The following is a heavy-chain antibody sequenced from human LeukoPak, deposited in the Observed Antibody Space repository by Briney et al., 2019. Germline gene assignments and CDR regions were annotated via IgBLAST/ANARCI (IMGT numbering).Heavy chain of an antibody. CDR3: ARDHSEPGVFFDS. CDR1: GFTFSNHE. D-gene: IGHD1-14*01. V-gene: IGHV3-23*01. CDR2: TSGSGSSP. J-gene: IGHJ4*02. Sequence: GGSLRLSCAASGFTFSNHEMNWVRQAPGKGLEWVSATSGSGSSPNYSDSVKGRFTISRDNSKNTLFLQMNSLRAEDTAVYYCARDHSEPGVFFDSWGQGTLVTVSS.